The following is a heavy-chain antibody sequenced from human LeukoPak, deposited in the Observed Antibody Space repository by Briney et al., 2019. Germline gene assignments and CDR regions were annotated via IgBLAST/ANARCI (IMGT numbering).Heavy chain of an antibody. CDR3: ARERGATIGFFDY. V-gene: IGHV3-30-3*01. J-gene: IGHJ4*02. CDR2: ISYDGSNK. Sequence: GGSLRLSCAASGFTFSSYAMHWVRQAPGKGLEWVAVISYDGSNKYYADSVKGRFTISRDDSKNTLYLQMNSLRAEDTAVYYCARERGATIGFFDYWGQGTLVTVSS. CDR1: GFTFSSYA. D-gene: IGHD4/OR15-4a*01.